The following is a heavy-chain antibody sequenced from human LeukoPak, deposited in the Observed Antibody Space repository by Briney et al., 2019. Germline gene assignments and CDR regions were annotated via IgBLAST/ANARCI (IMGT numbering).Heavy chain of an antibody. CDR3: ARHPRIASVYYFDY. CDR2: IYHSGST. D-gene: IGHD6-13*01. Sequence: SSETLSLTCTVSGYSISSGYYWGWIRQPPGKGLEWIGSIYHSGSTYYNPSLKSRVTISVDTSENQFSLKLSSVTAADTAVYYCARHPRIASVYYFDYWGQGTLVTVSS. CDR1: GYSISSGYY. J-gene: IGHJ4*02. V-gene: IGHV4-38-2*02.